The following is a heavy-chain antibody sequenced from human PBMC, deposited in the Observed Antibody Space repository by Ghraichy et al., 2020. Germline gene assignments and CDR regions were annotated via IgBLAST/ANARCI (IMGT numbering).Heavy chain of an antibody. Sequence: GGSLRLSCAAFGFTFSSYAMSWVRQAPGKGLEWVSSISGSGISTNYADSVKGRLTISRDNSKNTLYLQMNSLRAEDTAVYYCAKGGGSNWFDPWGQGTLVTVSS. V-gene: IGHV3-23*01. CDR2: ISGSGIST. CDR3: AKGGGSNWFDP. D-gene: IGHD1-26*01. J-gene: IGHJ5*02. CDR1: GFTFSSYA.